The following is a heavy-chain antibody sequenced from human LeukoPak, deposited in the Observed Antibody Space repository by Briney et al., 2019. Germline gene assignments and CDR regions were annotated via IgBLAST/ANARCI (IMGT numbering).Heavy chain of an antibody. V-gene: IGHV3-33*08. CDR2: IWYDGSNK. D-gene: IGHD5-18*01. Sequence: GGSLRLSCAASGFSFSKYAMHWVRQAPGKGLEWVAVIWYDGSNKYYADSVKGRFTISRDNSKNTLYLQMNSLRAEDTAVYYCARDDYVDTAMVEYFDYWGQGTLVTVSS. J-gene: IGHJ4*02. CDR3: ARDDYVDTAMVEYFDY. CDR1: GFSFSKYA.